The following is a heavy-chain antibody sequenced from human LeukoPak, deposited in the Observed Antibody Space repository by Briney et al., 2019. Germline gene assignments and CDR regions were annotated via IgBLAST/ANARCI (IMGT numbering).Heavy chain of an antibody. CDR1: GGSISSGDYY. CDR2: IYYSGST. Sequence: PSETLSLTCTVSGGSISSGDYYWSWIRQPPGKGLEWIGYIYYSGSTYYNPSLKSRVTISVDTSKNQFSLKLSSVTAADTAVYYCARDAVGATTIWFDPWGQGTLVTVSS. D-gene: IGHD1-26*01. CDR3: ARDAVGATTIWFDP. J-gene: IGHJ5*02. V-gene: IGHV4-30-4*08.